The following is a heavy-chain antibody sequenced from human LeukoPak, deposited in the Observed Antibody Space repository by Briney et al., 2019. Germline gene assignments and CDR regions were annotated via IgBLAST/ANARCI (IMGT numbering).Heavy chain of an antibody. CDR1: GGSISNYY. D-gene: IGHD3-22*01. J-gene: IGHJ6*03. CDR3: ARVIGSSGYWPYWGYYMDV. Sequence: SETLSLTCTVSGGSISNYYWSWIRQPPGKGLEWIGYIYYSGSTNYNPSLKSRVTISVDTSKNQFSLKLSSVTAADTAVYYCARVIGSSGYWPYWGYYMDVWGKGTTVTVSS. V-gene: IGHV4-59*12. CDR2: IYYSGST.